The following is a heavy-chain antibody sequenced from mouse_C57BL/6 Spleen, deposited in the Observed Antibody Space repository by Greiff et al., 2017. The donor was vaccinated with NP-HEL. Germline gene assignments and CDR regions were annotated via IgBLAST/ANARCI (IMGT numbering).Heavy chain of an antibody. CDR2: ISDGGSYT. CDR1: GFTFSSYA. Sequence: DVMLVESGGGLVKPGGSLKLSCAASGFTFSSYAMSWVRQTPEKRLEWVATISDGGSYTYYPDNVKGRFTISRDNAKNNLYLQMSHLKSEDTAMYYCARDKESSYAMDYWGQGTSVTVSS. V-gene: IGHV5-4*01. CDR3: ARDKESSYAMDY. J-gene: IGHJ4*01.